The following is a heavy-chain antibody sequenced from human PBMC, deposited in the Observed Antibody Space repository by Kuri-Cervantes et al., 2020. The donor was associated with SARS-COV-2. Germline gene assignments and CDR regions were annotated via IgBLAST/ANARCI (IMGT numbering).Heavy chain of an antibody. V-gene: IGHV4-34*01. CDR1: GGSFSGYY. Sequence: ESLKISCAVYGGSFSGYYWSWIRQPPGKGLEWNGEINHSGSTNYNPSLKSRVTISVDTSKNQFSLKLSSVTAADTAVYYCASHYYDSSGYQRGLDYWGQGPLVTVSS. CDR3: ASHYYDSSGYQRGLDY. J-gene: IGHJ4*02. CDR2: INHSGST. D-gene: IGHD3-22*01.